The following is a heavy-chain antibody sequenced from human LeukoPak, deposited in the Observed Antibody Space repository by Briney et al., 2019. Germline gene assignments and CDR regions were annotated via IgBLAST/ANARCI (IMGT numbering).Heavy chain of an antibody. CDR1: GGSISSSSYY. Sequence: PSETLSLTCTVSGGSISSSSYYWGWIRQPPGKGLEWIGSISYSGSTYYNPSLKSRVTMSVDTSKNQFSLKLSSVTAADTAVYYCARDRYYYGSGSYYNLDYWGQGTLVTVSS. V-gene: IGHV4-39*07. D-gene: IGHD3-10*01. CDR2: ISYSGST. J-gene: IGHJ4*02. CDR3: ARDRYYYGSGSYYNLDY.